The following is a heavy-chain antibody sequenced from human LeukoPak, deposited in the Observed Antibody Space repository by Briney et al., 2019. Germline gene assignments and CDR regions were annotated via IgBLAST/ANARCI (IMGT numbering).Heavy chain of an antibody. Sequence: SETLSLTCAVYGGSFSGYYWSWIRQPPGKGLEWIGEINHSGSTNYNPSLKSRVTMSVDTSKNQFSLKLSSVTAADTAVYYCARDRGSSSWSQNKRGNWFDPWGQGTLVTVSS. V-gene: IGHV4-34*01. CDR1: GGSFSGYY. D-gene: IGHD6-13*01. CDR3: ARDRGSSSWSQNKRGNWFDP. CDR2: INHSGST. J-gene: IGHJ5*02.